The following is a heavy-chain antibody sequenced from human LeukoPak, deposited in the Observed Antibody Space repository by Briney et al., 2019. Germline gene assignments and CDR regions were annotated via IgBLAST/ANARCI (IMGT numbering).Heavy chain of an antibody. D-gene: IGHD7-27*01. CDR3: ARFVTGDGAFDI. J-gene: IGHJ3*02. CDR1: GGSISSSTYY. V-gene: IGHV4-39*01. Sequence: SSETLSLTCTLFGGSISSSTYYWGWIRQPPGKGLEWIGSIYYSGNTYYNPSLRGRVTISVDTSKNQFSLRLSSVTAADTAVYFCARFVTGDGAFDIWGQGTMVTVSS. CDR2: IYYSGNT.